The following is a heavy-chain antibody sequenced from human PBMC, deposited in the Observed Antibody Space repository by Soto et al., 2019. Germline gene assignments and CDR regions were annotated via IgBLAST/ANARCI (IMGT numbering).Heavy chain of an antibody. Sequence: PSETLSLTCTVSGGSISSYYWSWIRQPPGKGLEWIGYIYYSGSTNYNPSLKSRVTISVDTSKNQFSLKLSSVTAADTAVYYCARDGGMATILDYWGQGTLVTVSS. CDR2: IYYSGST. CDR3: ARDGGMATILDY. V-gene: IGHV4-59*01. D-gene: IGHD5-12*01. J-gene: IGHJ4*02. CDR1: GGSISSYY.